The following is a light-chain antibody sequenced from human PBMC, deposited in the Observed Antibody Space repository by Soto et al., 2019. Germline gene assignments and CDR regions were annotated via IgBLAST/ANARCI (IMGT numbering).Light chain of an antibody. Sequence: QSVLTQPPSASGTPGQRVTISCSGSSSNIGSNYVYWYQQLPRTAPKLLIYSNNQRPSGVPDRISGSKSGTSVSLAISGLRSEDEADYYCAAWDDSLSVWAFGGGTKLTVL. V-gene: IGLV1-47*02. J-gene: IGLJ3*02. CDR3: AAWDDSLSVWA. CDR2: SNN. CDR1: SSNIGSNY.